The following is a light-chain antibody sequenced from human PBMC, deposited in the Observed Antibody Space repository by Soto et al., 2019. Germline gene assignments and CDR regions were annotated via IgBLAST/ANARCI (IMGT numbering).Light chain of an antibody. Sequence: EIVLTQSPGTLSLSPGERATLSCRASQSVSSSYLAWYQQKPGQAPRPLIYGASSRAIGIPDRFSGSGSGTDFTLTISSLEPGDFAVYYCQQYGSSPWTFGQGTKVEIK. V-gene: IGKV3-20*01. CDR2: GAS. CDR3: QQYGSSPWT. CDR1: QSVSSSY. J-gene: IGKJ1*01.